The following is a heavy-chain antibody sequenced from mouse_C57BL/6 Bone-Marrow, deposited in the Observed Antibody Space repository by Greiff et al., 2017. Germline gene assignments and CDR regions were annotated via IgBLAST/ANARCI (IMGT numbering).Heavy chain of an antibody. J-gene: IGHJ2*01. Sequence: QVQLQQPGAELVRPGTSVKLSCKASGYTFTSYWMHWVKQRPGQGLEWIGVIDPSDSYTNYNQKFKGKATLTVDTSSSTAYMQLSSLTSADSAVYYCARSDWDGYFDYWGQGTTLTVSS. D-gene: IGHD4-1*01. CDR2: IDPSDSYT. CDR1: GYTFTSYW. CDR3: ARSDWDGYFDY. V-gene: IGHV1-59*01.